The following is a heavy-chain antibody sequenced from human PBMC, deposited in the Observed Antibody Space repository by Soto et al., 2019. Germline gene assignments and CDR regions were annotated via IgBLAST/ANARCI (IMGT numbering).Heavy chain of an antibody. D-gene: IGHD2-15*01. Sequence: QVQLQQWGAGLLKPSETLSLTCAVYGGSFSGYYWSWIRQPPGKGLEWLGEINHSGSTNYNPSLKSRVTISVDTSKNQFCLKLSSVTAADTAVYYCARGYCSGGSCSQTDNWFDPWGQGTLVTVSS. CDR3: ARGYCSGGSCSQTDNWFDP. CDR2: INHSGST. V-gene: IGHV4-34*01. J-gene: IGHJ5*02. CDR1: GGSFSGYY.